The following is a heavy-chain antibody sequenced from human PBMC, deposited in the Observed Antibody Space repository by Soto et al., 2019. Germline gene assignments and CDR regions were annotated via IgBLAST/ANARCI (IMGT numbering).Heavy chain of an antibody. D-gene: IGHD2-21*01. CDR2: IRGGGDGT. J-gene: IGHJ3*02. Sequence: EVQLLESGGGLVPPGGSLSLSCAASGFPFDSYAMNWLRQAPGKGVESVSAIRGGGDGTFYADSVKGRFPLSRDNSQNTVYLQLNRLRVEDTAGYYCAKQGPGSLLTYCGTGWCHYACDISGEGTMVTVSS. CDR1: GFPFDSYA. V-gene: IGHV3-23*01. CDR3: AKQGPGSLLTYCGTGWCHYACDI.